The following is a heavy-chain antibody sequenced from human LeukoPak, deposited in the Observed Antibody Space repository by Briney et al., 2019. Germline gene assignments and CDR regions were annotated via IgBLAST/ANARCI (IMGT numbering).Heavy chain of an antibody. CDR2: ISSSSTI. Sequence: GGSLRLSCAASGFTFSDYYMNWVPQAPGKGLEWVSSISSSSTIYYADSVKGRFTISRDNAKNSLYLQMNSLRAEDTAVYYCARDQEDYYGSGSYDYWGQGTLVTVSS. CDR1: GFTFSDYY. J-gene: IGHJ4*02. CDR3: ARDQEDYYGSGSYDY. D-gene: IGHD3-10*01. V-gene: IGHV3-69-1*01.